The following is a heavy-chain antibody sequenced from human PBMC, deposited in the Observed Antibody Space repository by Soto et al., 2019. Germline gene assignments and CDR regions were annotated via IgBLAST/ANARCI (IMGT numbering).Heavy chain of an antibody. CDR2: INPNSGGT. D-gene: IGHD3-22*01. J-gene: IGHJ3*02. CDR3: ARVSSDFPKVDDSSGYLAFDI. CDR1: GFTFAGYY. V-gene: IGHV1-2*04. Sequence: SVKVSCKASGFTFAGYYMHWPRQSPGKGLEWMGWINPNSGGTNYAQKFQGWVTTTRDTSISTAYMELSRLRSDDTAVYYCARVSSDFPKVDDSSGYLAFDIWGQGTMVTVSS.